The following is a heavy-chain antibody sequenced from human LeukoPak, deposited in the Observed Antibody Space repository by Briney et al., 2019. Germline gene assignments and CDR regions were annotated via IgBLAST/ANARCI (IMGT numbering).Heavy chain of an antibody. CDR3: ARETLAKVVLDAFDI. CDR2: INPNSGGT. CDR1: GYTFTDYY. D-gene: IGHD2-15*01. J-gene: IGHJ3*02. V-gene: IGHV1-2*02. Sequence: ASVKVSCKASGYTFTDYYMHWVREAPGQGLEWMGWINPNSGGTNYAQKFQGRVTMTRDTSISTAYMELSRLRSDATAVDYCARETLAKVVLDAFDIWGEGTNATVSS.